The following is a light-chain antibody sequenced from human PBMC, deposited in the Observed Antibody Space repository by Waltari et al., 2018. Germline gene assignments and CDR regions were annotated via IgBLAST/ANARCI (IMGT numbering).Light chain of an antibody. Sequence: SSELTQDSTVSVALGQTVKITCQGDSLRTYHASWYQQKPRQAPVLLIYGENKHPSGIPDRFSVSRSGNTASLTITGTQAGDEADYYCNSRDTTGYLVIFGGGTKLTVL. CDR1: SLRTYH. CDR2: GEN. J-gene: IGLJ2*01. V-gene: IGLV3-19*01. CDR3: NSRDTTGYLVI.